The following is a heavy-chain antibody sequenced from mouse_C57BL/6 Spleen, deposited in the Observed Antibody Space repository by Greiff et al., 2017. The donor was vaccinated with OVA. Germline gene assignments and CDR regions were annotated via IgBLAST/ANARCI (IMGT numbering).Heavy chain of an antibody. Sequence: QVHVKQPGAELVRPGSSVKLSCKASGYTFTSYWMDWVKQRPGQGLEWIGNIYPSDSETHYNQKFKDKATLTVDKSSSTAYMQLSSLTSEDSAVYYCARDDYYGLGYYFDYWGQGTTLTVSS. V-gene: IGHV1-61*01. J-gene: IGHJ2*01. CDR1: GYTFTSYW. CDR3: ARDDYYGLGYYFDY. D-gene: IGHD1-1*01. CDR2: IYPSDSET.